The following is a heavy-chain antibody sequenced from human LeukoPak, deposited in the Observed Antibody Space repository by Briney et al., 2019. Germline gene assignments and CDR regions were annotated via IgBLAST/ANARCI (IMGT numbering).Heavy chain of an antibody. Sequence: GGSLGLSCAASRFTFSSHEMNWVRQAPGKGLEWVAYISTSGSIINYAASVKGRFTISRDNAKNSLYLQMNSLRAEDTAVYSCARMAAAGADYMDVWGKGTTVTISS. V-gene: IGHV3-48*03. CDR2: ISTSGSII. D-gene: IGHD2-15*01. CDR1: RFTFSSHE. J-gene: IGHJ6*03. CDR3: ARMAAAGADYMDV.